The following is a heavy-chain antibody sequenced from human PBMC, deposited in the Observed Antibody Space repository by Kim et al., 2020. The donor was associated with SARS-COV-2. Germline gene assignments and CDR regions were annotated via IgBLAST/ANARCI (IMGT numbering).Heavy chain of an antibody. Sequence: ASVKVSCKASGYTFTSYAMHWVRQAPGQSLEWMGWINAGNGNTKYSQKFQGRVTITRDTSASTAYMELSSLRSEDTAVYYCARGSSKSHSGWYSFRTGWFDPWGQGTLVTVSS. D-gene: IGHD6-19*01. V-gene: IGHV1-3*01. J-gene: IGHJ5*02. CDR1: GYTFTSYA. CDR3: ARGSSKSHSGWYSFRTGWFDP. CDR2: INAGNGNT.